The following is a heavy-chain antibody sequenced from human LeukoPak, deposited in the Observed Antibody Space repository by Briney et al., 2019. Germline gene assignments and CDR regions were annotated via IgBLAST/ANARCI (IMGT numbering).Heavy chain of an antibody. J-gene: IGHJ4*02. CDR3: AKDSQYCSGGSCSGFDY. V-gene: IGHV3-23*01. Sequence: GGSLRLSCAASGFTVSSNYMSWVRQAPGKGLEWVSAISGSGGSTYYADSVKGRFTISRDNSKNTLYLQMNSLRAEDTAVYYCAKDSQYCSGGSCSGFDYWGQGTLVTVSS. D-gene: IGHD2-15*01. CDR1: GFTVSSNY. CDR2: ISGSGGST.